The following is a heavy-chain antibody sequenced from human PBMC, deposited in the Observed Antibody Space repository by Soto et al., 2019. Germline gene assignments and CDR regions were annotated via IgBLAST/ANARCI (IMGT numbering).Heavy chain of an antibody. J-gene: IGHJ5*02. D-gene: IGHD3-3*01. CDR3: ARAPYYSSWSGYTDNWFDP. Sequence: PSETLSLTCTVSGGSINTYYVSWIRQPPGMGLEWLGYIYYTGTTKYSPSLKSRVSISVDMSKNQFYLRLSSVSAADTAIYYCARAPYYSSWSGYTDNWFDPWGQGTLVTVSS. V-gene: IGHV4-59*01. CDR2: IYYTGTT. CDR1: GGSINTYY.